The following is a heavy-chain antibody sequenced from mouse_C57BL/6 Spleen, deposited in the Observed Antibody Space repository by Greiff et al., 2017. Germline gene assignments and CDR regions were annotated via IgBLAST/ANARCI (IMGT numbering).Heavy chain of an antibody. V-gene: IGHV1-15*01. Sequence: QVQLKESGAELVRPGASVTLSCKASGYTFTNYEMHWVKQTPVHGLEWIGAIDPETGGTAYNQKFKGKAILTADRSSSTAYMELRSLTSEDSAVYYCTSGWPGGFDYWGQGTTLTVSS. D-gene: IGHD1-1*02. J-gene: IGHJ2*01. CDR2: IDPETGGT. CDR1: GYTFTNYE. CDR3: TSGWPGGFDY.